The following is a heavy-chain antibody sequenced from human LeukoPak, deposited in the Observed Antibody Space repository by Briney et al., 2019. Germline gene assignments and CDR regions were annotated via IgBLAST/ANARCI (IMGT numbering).Heavy chain of an antibody. J-gene: IGHJ3*02. CDR3: ARDYDFWSGYPRDAFDI. CDR2: VSSSSSYI. CDR1: GFTVSSNY. Sequence: GGSLRLSCAVSGFTVSSNYMSWVRLAPGKGLEWVSSVSSSSSYIYYADSVKGRFTISRDNAKNSLYLQMNSLRAEDTAVYYCARDYDFWSGYPRDAFDIWGQGTMVTVSS. V-gene: IGHV3-21*01. D-gene: IGHD3-3*01.